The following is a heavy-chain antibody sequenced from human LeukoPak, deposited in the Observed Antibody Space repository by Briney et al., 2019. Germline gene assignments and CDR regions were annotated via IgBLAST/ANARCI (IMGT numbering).Heavy chain of an antibody. CDR2: IYYSGST. J-gene: IGHJ5*02. CDR1: GGSISSYY. CDR3: ARASRLQLWFDP. Sequence: SETLSLTCTVSGGSISSYYWSWIRQPPGKGLEWIGYIYYSGSTNYNPSLKGRVTISVDTSKNQFSLKLSSVTAADTAVYYCARASRLQLWFDPWGQGTLVTVSS. D-gene: IGHD5-24*01. V-gene: IGHV4-59*01.